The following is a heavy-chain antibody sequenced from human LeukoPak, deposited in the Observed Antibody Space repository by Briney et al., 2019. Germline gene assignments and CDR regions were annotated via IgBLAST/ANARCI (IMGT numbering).Heavy chain of an antibody. D-gene: IGHD1-26*01. J-gene: IGHJ4*02. Sequence: GGSLRLSCAAPGFSFNKAWMSWVRQAPGKGLEWVGRIKSKTNGGTTDYATPGKGRFTISRDKSINPLYLQMNSLKTEDTALYYCTTDMLVGAPFAYWGEGTLVTVSS. CDR1: GFSFNKAW. V-gene: IGHV3-15*01. CDR2: IKSKTNGGTT. CDR3: TTDMLVGAPFAY.